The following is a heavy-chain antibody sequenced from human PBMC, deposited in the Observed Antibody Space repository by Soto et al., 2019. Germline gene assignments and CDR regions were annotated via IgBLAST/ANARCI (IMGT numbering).Heavy chain of an antibody. J-gene: IGHJ6*02. CDR3: ARYIPGVRYYGMDV. CDR1: GFTFSSYD. CDR2: IGESGTPT. V-gene: IGHV3-23*01. D-gene: IGHD2-2*01. Sequence: EVQLLESGGGLVQPGGSLRLSCAASGFTFSSYDMKWVRQAPGKGLEWVSLIGESGTPTYYADSVKGRFTISRDNSGNTLFLEMYSLRAEDTAVYYCARYIPGVRYYGMDVCGQGTTVTVSS.